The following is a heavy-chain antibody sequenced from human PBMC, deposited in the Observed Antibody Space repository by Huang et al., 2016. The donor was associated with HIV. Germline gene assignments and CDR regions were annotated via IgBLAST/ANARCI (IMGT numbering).Heavy chain of an antibody. J-gene: IGHJ4*02. CDR3: AKGIKSSGSYYFDY. Sequence: EVQLLESGGGLVQPGGSLRLSCAASVFAFNNYAMNWVRQAPGKGLEWVSTISVNGGSTYYADSVKGRFTISRDNSKNTLYLQMNSLRVEDTAVYYCAKGIKSSGSYYFDYWGQGTLVTVSS. CDR1: VFAFNNYA. CDR2: ISVNGGST. V-gene: IGHV3-23*01. D-gene: IGHD3-10*01.